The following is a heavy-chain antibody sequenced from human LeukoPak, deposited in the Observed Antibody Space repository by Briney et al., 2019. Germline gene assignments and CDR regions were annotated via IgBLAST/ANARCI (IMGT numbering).Heavy chain of an antibody. Sequence: GESLKISCKGSGYSFTSYWIAWVRQMPGKGLEWMGIIYPDDSDTRYSPSFQGQVTISVDKSISTAYLQWSSLKASDTAMYYCAKVGNDILTGHYPLHYWGQGTLVTVSS. D-gene: IGHD3-9*01. CDR2: IYPDDSDT. V-gene: IGHV5-51*01. J-gene: IGHJ4*02. CDR1: GYSFTSYW. CDR3: AKVGNDILTGHYPLHY.